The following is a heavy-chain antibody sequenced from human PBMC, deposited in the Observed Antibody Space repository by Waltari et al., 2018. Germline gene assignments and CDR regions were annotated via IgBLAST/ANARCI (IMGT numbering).Heavy chain of an antibody. CDR3: ARLKLYGGVDY. J-gene: IGHJ4*02. V-gene: IGHV4-39*01. D-gene: IGHD2-8*01. Sequence: QLQLQESGPGLVKPSETLSLTCTVPGGSIRRSSSYWGWIRQPPGKGLELIGGIYYSGSTYYNPSLKSRVTISVDTSKNQFSLKLSSVTAADTAVYYCARLKLYGGVDYWGQGTLVTVSS. CDR2: IYYSGST. CDR1: GGSIRRSSSY.